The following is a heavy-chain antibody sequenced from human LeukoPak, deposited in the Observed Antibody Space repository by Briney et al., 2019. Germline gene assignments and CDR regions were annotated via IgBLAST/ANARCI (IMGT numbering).Heavy chain of an antibody. D-gene: IGHD3-22*01. CDR3: ASGYYDSSGYYPTEDY. J-gene: IGHJ4*02. V-gene: IGHV1-2*02. Sequence: GASVKVSCKASGYTFTGYYMHWARQAPGQGLEWMGWINPNSGGTNYAQKFQGRVTMTRDTSISTAYMELSRLRSDDTAVYYCASGYYDSSGYYPTEDYWGQGTLVTVSS. CDR2: INPNSGGT. CDR1: GYTFTGYY.